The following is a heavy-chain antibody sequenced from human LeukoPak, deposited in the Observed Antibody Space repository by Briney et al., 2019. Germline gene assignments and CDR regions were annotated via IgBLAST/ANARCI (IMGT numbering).Heavy chain of an antibody. CDR2: IYSGGST. J-gene: IGHJ6*02. CDR3: ARDGAETDLDGMDV. V-gene: IGHV3-53*01. CDR1: GFTVSSNY. D-gene: IGHD4/OR15-4a*01. Sequence: PGGALRLSCAASGFTVSSNYMSWVRQAPGKGLEWVSVIYSGGSTYYADSVKGRFTISRDNSKNTLYLQMNSLRAEDTAVYYCARDGAETDLDGMDVWGQGTTVTVSS.